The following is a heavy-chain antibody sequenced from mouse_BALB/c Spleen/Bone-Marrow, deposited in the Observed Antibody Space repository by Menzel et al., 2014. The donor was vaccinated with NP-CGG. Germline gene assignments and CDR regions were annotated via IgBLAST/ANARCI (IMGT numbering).Heavy chain of an antibody. J-gene: IGHJ2*01. CDR2: ISSGGSYT. Sequence: EVHLVESGGGLVKPGGSLKLSCAASGFTFSSYAMSWVRQTPEKRLEWVATISSGGSYTYYPDGVKGRFTISRDNAKNTLYLQMSSLRSEDTAMYYCARHITTVVADYWGQGTTLTVSS. V-gene: IGHV5-9-3*01. D-gene: IGHD1-1*01. CDR1: GFTFSSYA. CDR3: ARHITTVVADY.